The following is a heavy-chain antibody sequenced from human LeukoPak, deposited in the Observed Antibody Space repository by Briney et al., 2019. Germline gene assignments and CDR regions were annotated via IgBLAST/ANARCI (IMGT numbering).Heavy chain of an antibody. V-gene: IGHV1-24*01. Sequence: ASVNVSCKVFGYTLTELPIHWVRQAPGKGLEWVGGFDPEDGETTYAQKSQGRVTMTEDTSTDTAYMEVSGLRSEDTAVYYCATRTTGTTDALDIWGQGTMVTISS. CDR1: GYTLTELP. CDR2: FDPEDGET. J-gene: IGHJ3*02. CDR3: ATRTTGTTDALDI. D-gene: IGHD1-1*01.